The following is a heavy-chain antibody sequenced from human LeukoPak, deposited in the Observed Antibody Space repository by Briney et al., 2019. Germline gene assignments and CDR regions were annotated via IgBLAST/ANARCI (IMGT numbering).Heavy chain of an antibody. J-gene: IGHJ3*02. CDR1: GFRFNSYE. Sequence: GGSLRLSCAASGFRFNSYEMNWVRPAPGKGLEWVSYITSSGNTKYYAASVKGRFTISRDNAKNSLYLQMNSLRAEDTAVYFCARDFQSGTSDAFDIWGQGTMVTVSS. V-gene: IGHV3-48*03. CDR2: ITSSGNTK. D-gene: IGHD1-26*01. CDR3: ARDFQSGTSDAFDI.